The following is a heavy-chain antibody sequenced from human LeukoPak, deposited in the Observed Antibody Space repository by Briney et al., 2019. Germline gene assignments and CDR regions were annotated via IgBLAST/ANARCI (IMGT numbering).Heavy chain of an antibody. V-gene: IGHV3-11*04. Sequence: GGSLRLSCAASGVTFSDDYISWIRQPPGKGLEWASYMSSSGSTIYYADSVNGRFITCRDNAKNSLSLQMNSLRAEDTAVYYCARVGSEDLVFYSMDTWGNG. CDR3: ARVGSEDLVFYSMDT. D-gene: IGHD2-15*01. J-gene: IGHJ6*03. CDR2: MSSSGSTI. CDR1: GVTFSDDY.